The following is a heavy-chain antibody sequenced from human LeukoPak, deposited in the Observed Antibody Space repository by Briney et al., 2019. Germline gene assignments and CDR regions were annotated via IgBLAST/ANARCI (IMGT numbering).Heavy chain of an antibody. J-gene: IGHJ4*02. CDR3: AKDGLGIWSRGYFDY. D-gene: IGHD7-27*01. Sequence: GGSLRLSCAASGFTFSSYAMSWVRQAPGKGLEWVSAISGSGGSTYYADSVKGRFTISRDNSKNTLYLQVNSLRAEDTAVYYCAKDGLGIWSRGYFDYWGQGTLVTVSS. V-gene: IGHV3-23*01. CDR2: ISGSGGST. CDR1: GFTFSSYA.